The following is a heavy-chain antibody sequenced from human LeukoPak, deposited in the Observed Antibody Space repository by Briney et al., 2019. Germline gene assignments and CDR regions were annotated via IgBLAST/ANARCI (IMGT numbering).Heavy chain of an antibody. Sequence: SETLSLTCTVSGGSISSSSYYWGWIRQPPGKGLEWIGSIYYSGSTYYNPSLKSRVTISVDTSKNQFSLKLSSVTAADTAVYYCARRSTTYYYDSSGYTYYYGMDVWGQGTTVTVSS. J-gene: IGHJ6*02. V-gene: IGHV4-39*01. CDR3: ARRSTTYYYDSSGYTYYYGMDV. CDR1: GGSISSSSYY. CDR2: IYYSGST. D-gene: IGHD3-22*01.